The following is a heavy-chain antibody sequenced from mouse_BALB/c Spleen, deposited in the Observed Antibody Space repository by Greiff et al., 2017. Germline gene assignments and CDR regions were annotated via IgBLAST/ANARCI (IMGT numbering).Heavy chain of an antibody. Sequence: QVQLKQSGPELVKPGASVKISCKASGYTFTDYYINWVKQKPGQGLEWIGWIYPGSGNTKYNEKFKGKATLTVDTSSSTAYMQLSSLTSEDTAVYFCARSLGRMAMDYWGQGTSVTVSS. D-gene: IGHD4-1*01. J-gene: IGHJ4*01. CDR1: GYTFTDYY. V-gene: IGHV1-84*02. CDR3: ARSLGRMAMDY. CDR2: IYPGSGNT.